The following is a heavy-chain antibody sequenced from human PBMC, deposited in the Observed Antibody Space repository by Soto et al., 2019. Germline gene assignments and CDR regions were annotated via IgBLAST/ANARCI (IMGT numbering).Heavy chain of an antibody. D-gene: IGHD1-26*01. Sequence: PGGSLRLSCAAPGFTFSNAWMSWVRQAPGKGLEWVSRIKSKTDGGTTDYAAPVKGRFTISRDDSKNTLYLQMNSLKTEDTAVYYCTTDGVGAPNYYYGMDVWGQGTTVTVSS. CDR3: TTDGVGAPNYYYGMDV. J-gene: IGHJ6*02. CDR2: IKSKTDGGTT. V-gene: IGHV3-15*01. CDR1: GFTFSNAW.